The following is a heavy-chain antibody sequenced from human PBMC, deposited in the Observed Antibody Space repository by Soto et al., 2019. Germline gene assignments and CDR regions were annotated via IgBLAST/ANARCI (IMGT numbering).Heavy chain of an antibody. Sequence: PGGSLRLSFAASRFHLSNYGMHWVHQSRGKGLEWVAVLWYDGRTTYYGASVKGRFTISRNIAKNSVFVDMNNLRGEDTAIYSCAILGDSLNVLDYAGRGT. D-gene: IGHD2-21*02. J-gene: IGHJ4*02. CDR3: AILGDSLNVLDY. V-gene: IGHV3-33*08. CDR1: RFHLSNYG. CDR2: LWYDGRTT.